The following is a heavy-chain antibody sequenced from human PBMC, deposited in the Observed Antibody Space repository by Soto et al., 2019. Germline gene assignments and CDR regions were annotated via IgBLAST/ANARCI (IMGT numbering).Heavy chain of an antibody. J-gene: IGHJ4*02. V-gene: IGHV4-39*01. D-gene: IGHD3-3*01. CDR2: IHYSGST. Sequence: SETLSLTCTVSGGSISSASHYWGWIRQPPGKGLEWIGSIHYSGSTHYNPSLKSRVTISVDTSKNQFSLKLSSVTASDTAVYYCARERGHGYYFDWGQGTLVTVSS. CDR1: GGSISSASHY. CDR3: ARERGHGYYFD.